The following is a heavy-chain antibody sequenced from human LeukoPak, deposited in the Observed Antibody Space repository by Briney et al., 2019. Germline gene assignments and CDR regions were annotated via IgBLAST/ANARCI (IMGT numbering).Heavy chain of an antibody. CDR2: IWYDGSNK. Sequence: GGSLRLSCAASGFTFSSYGMHWVRQAPGKGLEWVAVIWYDGSNKYYTDSVKGRFTISRDNSKNTLYLQMNSLRAEDTAVYYCAREGPRGNSQFDYWGQGTLVTVSS. D-gene: IGHD2/OR15-2a*01. J-gene: IGHJ4*02. CDR3: AREGPRGNSQFDY. CDR1: GFTFSSYG. V-gene: IGHV3-33*01.